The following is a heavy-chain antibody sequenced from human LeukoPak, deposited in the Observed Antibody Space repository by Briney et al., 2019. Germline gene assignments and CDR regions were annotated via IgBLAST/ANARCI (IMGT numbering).Heavy chain of an antibody. D-gene: IGHD1-7*01. CDR2: IRGSGTGT. J-gene: IGHJ4*02. CDR1: GFTFSSSA. Sequence: SGGSLRLSCAASGFTFSSSAMSWVRQAPGKGLYWVSAIRGSGTGTYYADSVKGRFTISRDNSKNTLYLQMNSLRAEDTAVYYCAKEGGTGTRFDYWGQGTLVTVSS. V-gene: IGHV3-23*01. CDR3: AKEGGTGTRFDY.